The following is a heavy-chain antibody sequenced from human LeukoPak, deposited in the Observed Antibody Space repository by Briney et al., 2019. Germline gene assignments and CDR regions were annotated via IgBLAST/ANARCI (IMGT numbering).Heavy chain of an antibody. CDR1: GGSISSGDYY. CDR3: ARGQIGRWLQL. D-gene: IGHD5-24*01. CDR2: IYYSGST. Sequence: SETLSLTCTVSGGSISSGDYYWSWIRQPPGKGLEWIGYIYYSGSTNYNPSLKSRVTISVDTSKNQFSLKLSSVTAADTAVYYCARGQIGRWLQLWGQGTLVTVSS. V-gene: IGHV4-61*08. J-gene: IGHJ4*02.